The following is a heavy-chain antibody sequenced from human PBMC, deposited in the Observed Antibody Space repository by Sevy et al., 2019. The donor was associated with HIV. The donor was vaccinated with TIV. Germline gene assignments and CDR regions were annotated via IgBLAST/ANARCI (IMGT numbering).Heavy chain of an antibody. D-gene: IGHD3-3*01. J-gene: IGHJ6*02. CDR3: ARRPDFGVVIPTGVMDV. V-gene: IGHV3-23*01. Sequence: GGSLRLSCAASGFTFSTYAMTWVRQAPGKGLQWVSVISGSGGSTYYADSVKGRFTISRDNSKNTMYLQMNSLRAEDTAVYYCARRPDFGVVIPTGVMDVWGQGTTVTVPS. CDR2: ISGSGGST. CDR1: GFTFSTYA.